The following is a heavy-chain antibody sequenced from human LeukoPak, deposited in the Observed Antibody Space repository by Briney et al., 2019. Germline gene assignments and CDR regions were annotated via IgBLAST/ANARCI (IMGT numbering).Heavy chain of an antibody. J-gene: IGHJ4*02. CDR1: GGSISSYY. CDR2: IYYSGTT. D-gene: IGHD1-26*01. Sequence: PSETLSLTCTVSGGSISSYYWSWMRQPPGKGLEWIGYIYYSGTTNYNPSLQSRVTLSIDTSKNRFSLKLSSVTAADPTVYYCARQYSANFPRNYFDYWGEGTLVTVSS. CDR3: ARQYSANFPRNYFDY. V-gene: IGHV4-59*01.